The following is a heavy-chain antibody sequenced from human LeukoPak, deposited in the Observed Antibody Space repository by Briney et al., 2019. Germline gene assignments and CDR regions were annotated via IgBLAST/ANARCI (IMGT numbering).Heavy chain of an antibody. V-gene: IGHV4-34*01. Sequence: PSETLSLTCAVYGGSFSGYYWSCIRQPPGKGLEWIGEIIHSGSTNYNPSLKSRVTISVDTSKNQFSLKLSSVTAADTAVYYCARGGMATIYSWGQGTLVTVSS. CDR2: IIHSGST. CDR1: GGSFSGYY. J-gene: IGHJ5*02. CDR3: ARGGMATIYS. D-gene: IGHD5-24*01.